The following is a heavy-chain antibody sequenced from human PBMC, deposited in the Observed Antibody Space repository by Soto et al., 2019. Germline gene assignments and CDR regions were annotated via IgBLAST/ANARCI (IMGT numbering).Heavy chain of an antibody. V-gene: IGHV3-48*03. J-gene: IGHJ4*02. CDR1: GFTFSSYE. Sequence: LPWGSLRLSCAASGFTFSSYEMNWVRQAPGKGLEWVSYISSSGSTIYYAGSVKGRFTISRDNAKNSLYLQMNSLRAEDTAVYYCARAAGGQSSTGYSSSWYGSWLLPYPRYFDYWGQGTLVTVSS. D-gene: IGHD6-13*01. CDR2: ISSSGSTI. CDR3: ARAAGGQSSTGYSSSWYGSWLLPYPRYFDY.